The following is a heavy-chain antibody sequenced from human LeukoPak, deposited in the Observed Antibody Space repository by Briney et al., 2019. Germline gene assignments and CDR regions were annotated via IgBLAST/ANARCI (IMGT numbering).Heavy chain of an antibody. V-gene: IGHV3-48*03. D-gene: IGHD6-19*01. CDR2: IASSGTTI. J-gene: IGHJ4*02. Sequence: GGSLRLSCAVSGFPFSIYEMNWVRRAPGKGLEWVSNIASSGTTIYYADSVKGRFSISRDNAKSSLYLQMNSLRVEDTAVYYCALLAVASDFDYWGQGALVTVSS. CDR3: ALLAVASDFDY. CDR1: GFPFSIYE.